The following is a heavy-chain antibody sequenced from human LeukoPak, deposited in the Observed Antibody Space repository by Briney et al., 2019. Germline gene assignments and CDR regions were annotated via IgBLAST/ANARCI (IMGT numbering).Heavy chain of an antibody. CDR3: ARRYCSSTSCYFGSRWFDP. CDR2: IYYSGFT. Sequence: PSETLSLTCTVPGGSISSYYWSWIRQPPGKGLELMWYIYYSGFTNYNPSLKSRVTISVDTSKNQISLKLSSVTAADTAVYYCARRYCSSTSCYFGSRWFDPWGQGTLVTVSS. J-gene: IGHJ5*02. D-gene: IGHD2-2*01. CDR1: GGSISSYY. V-gene: IGHV4-59*01.